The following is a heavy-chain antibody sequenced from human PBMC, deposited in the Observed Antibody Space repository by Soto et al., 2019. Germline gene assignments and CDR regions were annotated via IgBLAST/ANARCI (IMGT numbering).Heavy chain of an antibody. Sequence: PSETLSLTWTVSGGSISTYYWIWIRQPPGKGLEWIGHIHNSGSPYNNPSLKSRVSISADTSMNEFSLALTSVTAADTAMYYCARGSTTEKVDSWGQGILVTVSS. CDR2: IHNSGSP. CDR1: GGSISTYY. J-gene: IGHJ4*02. CDR3: ARGSTTEKVDS. V-gene: IGHV4-4*08.